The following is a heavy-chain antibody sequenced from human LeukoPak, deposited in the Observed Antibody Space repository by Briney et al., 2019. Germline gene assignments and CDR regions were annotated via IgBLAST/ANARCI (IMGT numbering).Heavy chain of an antibody. Sequence: ASVKVSCKGSGYTFTGYYMHWVRQAPGQGLEWMGWLNPNSGGSNYAQKFQGRVTMISDTSINTAYMELSRLISDDTAVYYCAADGYNSRRFFDYWGQGTLVTVSS. J-gene: IGHJ4*02. D-gene: IGHD5-24*01. CDR3: AADGYNSRRFFDY. V-gene: IGHV1-2*02. CDR2: LNPNSGGS. CDR1: GYTFTGYY.